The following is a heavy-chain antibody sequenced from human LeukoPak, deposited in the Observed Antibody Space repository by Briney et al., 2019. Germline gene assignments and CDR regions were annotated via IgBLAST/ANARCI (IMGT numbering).Heavy chain of an antibody. J-gene: IGHJ4*02. CDR2: ISYDGSNK. CDR1: GFTFSSYG. V-gene: IGHV3-30*18. D-gene: IGHD2-21*02. CDR3: AKAFGAYCGGDCFPDY. Sequence: QSGGSLRLSCAASGFTFSSYGMHWVRQAPGKGLEWVAVISYDGSNKYYADSVKGRFTISRDNSKNTLYLQMNSLRAEDTAVYYCAKAFGAYCGGDCFPDYWGQGTLVTVSS.